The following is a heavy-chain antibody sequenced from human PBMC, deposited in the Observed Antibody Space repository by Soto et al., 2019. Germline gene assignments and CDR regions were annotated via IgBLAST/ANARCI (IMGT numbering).Heavy chain of an antibody. CDR1: GFIFNNYI. V-gene: IGHV3-23*01. CDR3: AKDPAVDGTTFDY. Sequence: GSLRLSCAASGFIFNNYIMSWVRQAPGKGLEWVSSISNSGGSTYYADSMKGRFTISRDNSKNTLYLQMNSLRAEDTAVYYCAKDPAVDGTTFDYWGQGTLVTVSS. J-gene: IGHJ4*02. CDR2: ISNSGGST. D-gene: IGHD1-1*01.